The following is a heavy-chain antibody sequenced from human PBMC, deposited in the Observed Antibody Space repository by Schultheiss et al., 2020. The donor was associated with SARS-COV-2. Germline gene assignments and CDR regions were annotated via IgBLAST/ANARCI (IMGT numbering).Heavy chain of an antibody. J-gene: IGHJ6*02. CDR3: AREVTDYGDYGRLGYYGMDV. D-gene: IGHD4-17*01. V-gene: IGHV5-10-1*01. CDR2: IDPSDSYT. CDR1: GYSFTSYW. Sequence: GGSLRLSCKGSGYSFTSYWISWVRQMPGKGLEWMGRIDPSDSYTNYSPSFQGPVTISADKSISTAYLQWSILKASDTAMYYCAREVTDYGDYGRLGYYGMDVWGQGTTVTVSS.